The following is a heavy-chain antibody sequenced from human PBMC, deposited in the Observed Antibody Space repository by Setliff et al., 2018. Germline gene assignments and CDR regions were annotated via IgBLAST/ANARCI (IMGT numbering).Heavy chain of an antibody. J-gene: IGHJ6*02. CDR1: GFSFSDYY. V-gene: IGHV3-11*04. Sequence: LRLSCAASGFSFSDYYMSWVRQAPGKGLEWISKISGNGITIYYADSVRGRFTISRDNAKNSLYLQMNSLRAEDTALYYCARDGVFYAMDFWGQGTTVTVSS. D-gene: IGHD3-10*01. CDR2: ISGNGITI. CDR3: ARDGVFYAMDF.